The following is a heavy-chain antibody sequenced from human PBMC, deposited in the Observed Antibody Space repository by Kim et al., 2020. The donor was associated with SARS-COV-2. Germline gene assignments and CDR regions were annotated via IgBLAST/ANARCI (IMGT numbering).Heavy chain of an antibody. Sequence: GGSLRPSCAASGFTFSSYAMSWVRQAPGKGLEWVSVIYSGGSSTYYADSVKGRFTISRDNSKNTLYLQMNSLRAEDTAVYYCAKDRRAMGGEYYFDYWGQGTLVTVSS. CDR1: GFTFSSYA. V-gene: IGHV3-23*03. D-gene: IGHD5-18*01. J-gene: IGHJ4*02. CDR3: AKDRRAMGGEYYFDY. CDR2: IYSGGSST.